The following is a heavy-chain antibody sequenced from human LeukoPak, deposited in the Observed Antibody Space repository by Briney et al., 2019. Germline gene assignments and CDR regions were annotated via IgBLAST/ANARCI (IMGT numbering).Heavy chain of an antibody. CDR3: ARSRGRKVTPFDY. J-gene: IGHJ4*02. CDR2: IYTSGST. D-gene: IGHD3-10*01. Sequence: PSETPSLTCTVSGGSISTYYWSWIRQPPGKGLDWIGYIYTSGSTGYNPSLKSRVTISLDTSNNQFSLNLNSVTAADTAVYYCARSRGRKVTPFDYWGQGILVTVSS. CDR1: GGSISTYY. V-gene: IGHV4-4*09.